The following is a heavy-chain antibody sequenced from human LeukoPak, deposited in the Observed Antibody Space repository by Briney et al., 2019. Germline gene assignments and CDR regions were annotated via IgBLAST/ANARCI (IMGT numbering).Heavy chain of an antibody. CDR1: GFTFSDYY. J-gene: IGHJ4*02. Sequence: PGGSLRLSCAASGFTFSDYYMSWIRQAPGKGLEWVSAISGSGGSTYYADSVKGRFTISRDNSKNTLYLQMNSLRAEDTAVYYCAKDGGLSSSWYFYWGQGTLVTVSS. V-gene: IGHV3-23*01. CDR2: ISGSGGST. D-gene: IGHD6-13*01. CDR3: AKDGGLSSSWYFY.